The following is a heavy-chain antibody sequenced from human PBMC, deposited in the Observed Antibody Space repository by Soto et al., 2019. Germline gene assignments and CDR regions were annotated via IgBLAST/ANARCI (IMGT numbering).Heavy chain of an antibody. J-gene: IGHJ5*02. CDR1: SGTISSSNW. Sequence: QVQLQESGPGLVKPSGTLSLTCAVSSGTISSSNWWTWVRQPPGKGLEWIGEINQSGSPNYNPSLRSRVTIAVDKSKSQFFLKLSSVTAGGTAIYYGAGLGMVAAHREFDPWGQGTLVTVSS. D-gene: IGHD2-15*01. CDR2: INQSGSP. V-gene: IGHV4-4*02. CDR3: AGLGMVAAHREFDP.